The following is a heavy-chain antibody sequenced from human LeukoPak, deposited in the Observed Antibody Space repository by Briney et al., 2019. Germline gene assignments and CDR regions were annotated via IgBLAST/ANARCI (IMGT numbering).Heavy chain of an antibody. CDR3: VKDVSGSYSFDY. V-gene: IGHV3-64D*06. CDR1: GFTFSNYA. Sequence: GGSLRLSCSASGFTFSNYAMHSVRQAPGKGLEYVSTITYDGGTTYYADSVKGRFTISRDNSKNTLYLQMSSLRPEETAVYYCVKDVSGSYSFDYWGQGTLVTVSS. J-gene: IGHJ4*02. D-gene: IGHD1-26*01. CDR2: ITYDGGTT.